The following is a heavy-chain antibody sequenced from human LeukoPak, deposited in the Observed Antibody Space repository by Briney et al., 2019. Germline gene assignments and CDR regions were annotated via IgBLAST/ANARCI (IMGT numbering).Heavy chain of an antibody. CDR2: IIPILGIA. D-gene: IGHD3-22*01. Sequence: SVKVSCKASGGTFSSYAISWVRQAPGQGLEWMGRIIPILGIANYAQKFQGRVTITADKSTSTAYMELSSLRSEDTAVYYCARANYYDSSGYYTHEGAFDIWGQGTMVTVSS. V-gene: IGHV1-69*04. CDR3: ARANYYDSSGYYTHEGAFDI. J-gene: IGHJ3*02. CDR1: GGTFSSYA.